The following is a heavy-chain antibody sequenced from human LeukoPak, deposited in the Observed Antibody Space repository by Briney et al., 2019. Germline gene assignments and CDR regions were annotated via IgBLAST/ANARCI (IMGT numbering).Heavy chain of an antibody. J-gene: IGHJ3*02. CDR2: IYSSGCT. D-gene: IGHD3-10*01. Sequence: SETLSLTCTVSGGSISSYYWSWIRQPPGKGLEWIGYIYSSGCTNYNPSLKSRVTISVDTSKNQFSLKLSSVTAADTAVYYCARRRGAHTANALDIWGQGTMVTVSS. CDR3: ARRRGAHTANALDI. V-gene: IGHV4-59*08. CDR1: GGSISSYY.